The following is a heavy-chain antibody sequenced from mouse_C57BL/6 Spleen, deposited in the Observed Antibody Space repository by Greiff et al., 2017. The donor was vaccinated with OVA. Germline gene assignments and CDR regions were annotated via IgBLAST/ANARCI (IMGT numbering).Heavy chain of an antibody. CDR3: ASIITTPYYAMDY. CDR1: GYTFTDYA. J-gene: IGHJ4*01. Sequence: QVQLQQSGPELVRPGVSVKISCKGSGYTFTDYAMHWVKQSHAKSLEWIGRIDPNSGGTKYNEKFKSKATLTVDKPSSTAYMQLSSLTSEDSAVYYCASIITTPYYAMDYWGQGTSVTVSS. V-gene: IGHV1-67*01. CDR2: IDPNSGGT. D-gene: IGHD1-1*01.